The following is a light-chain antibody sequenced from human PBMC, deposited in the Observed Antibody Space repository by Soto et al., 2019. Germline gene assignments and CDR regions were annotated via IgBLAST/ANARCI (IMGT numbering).Light chain of an antibody. Sequence: EIVLTQSPGTLSLSPGERATLSCRASQSVNRYLDWYQQKPGQSPRLLIYDASNRAYGTPARFSGRGSRTAFSLTIITPAPEHFALYFCQQRNHWPPLSFSGGTKVEIK. CDR1: QSVNRY. J-gene: IGKJ4*01. CDR2: DAS. V-gene: IGKV3-11*01. CDR3: QQRNHWPPLS.